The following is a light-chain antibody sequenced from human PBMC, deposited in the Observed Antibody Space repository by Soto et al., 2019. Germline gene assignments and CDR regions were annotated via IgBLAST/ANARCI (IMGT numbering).Light chain of an antibody. V-gene: IGKV3-20*01. CDR2: NTS. Sequence: EIGLTQSPGTLSLSPWEGATVSCRVSQSINSKSLGWYQRKLVQAPRLLIYNTSSRATGIPDRFSGSGSGTDFTLSISRLEPEDFAVYYCQHYGGSFIFGPGTKVDIK. CDR3: QHYGGSFI. J-gene: IGKJ3*01. CDR1: QSINSKS.